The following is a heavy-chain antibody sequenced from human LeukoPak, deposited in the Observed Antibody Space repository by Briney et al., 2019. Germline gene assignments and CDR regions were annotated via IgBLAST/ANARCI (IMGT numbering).Heavy chain of an antibody. J-gene: IGHJ6*03. CDR2: IGGSGGST. Sequence: GGSLRLSCAASGFTFSSYAMSWVRQAPGKGLECVSAIGGSGGSTYYADSVKGRFTISRDNARNSLYLQMNSLRAEDTAVYYCARYSSSWYEYYYYMDVWGKGTTVTIS. CDR1: GFTFSSYA. CDR3: ARYSSSWYEYYYYMDV. D-gene: IGHD6-13*01. V-gene: IGHV3-23*01.